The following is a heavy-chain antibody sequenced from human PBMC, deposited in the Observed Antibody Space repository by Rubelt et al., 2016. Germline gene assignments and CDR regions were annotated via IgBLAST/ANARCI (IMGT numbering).Heavy chain of an antibody. D-gene: IGHD2-15*01. CDR2: IYQSGST. Sequence: QVQLQESGPGHVKPSGTLSLTCAVSGGSISSLNWWSWVRQPPGKGLEWIGEIYQSGSTNYEQSLYNRVTVSIDKSKNQFSLKLTSVTAADTAVYYCAGGMGRGRSADYFDSWGQGTLVTVSS. CDR3: AGGMGRGRSADYFDS. J-gene: IGHJ4*02. V-gene: IGHV4-4*02. CDR1: GGSISSLNW.